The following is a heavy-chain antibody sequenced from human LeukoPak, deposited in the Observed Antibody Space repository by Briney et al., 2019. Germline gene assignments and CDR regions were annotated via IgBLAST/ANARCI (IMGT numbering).Heavy chain of an antibody. J-gene: IGHJ6*02. CDR3: ARASELGEWFGDLLYV. V-gene: IGHV1-69*08. D-gene: IGHD3-10*01. Sequence: SSVKVSCKASGGTFSSFPISWVRQAPGQGLEWLGKIIPFLDTANYAHKFQGRVKITADKSMRTAYLELRSLLFESKEIYYCARASELGEWFGDLLYVWGQGTAVTVSS. CDR2: IIPFLDTA. CDR1: GGTFSSFP.